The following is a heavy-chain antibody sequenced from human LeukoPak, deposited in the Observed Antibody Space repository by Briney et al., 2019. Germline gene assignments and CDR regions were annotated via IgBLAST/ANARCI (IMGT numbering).Heavy chain of an antibody. J-gene: IGHJ4*02. CDR3: AKGGYSSSWYRQIDY. CDR2: ISGSGGST. V-gene: IGHV3-23*01. D-gene: IGHD6-13*01. CDR1: GFTFSTYA. Sequence: GGSLRLSCAASGFTFSTYAMNWVRQAPGKGLEWVSAISGSGGSTYFADSVKGRFTISRDNSKNTLYLQMNSLRVEDTAVYYCAKGGYSSSWYRQIDYWGQGALVTVSS.